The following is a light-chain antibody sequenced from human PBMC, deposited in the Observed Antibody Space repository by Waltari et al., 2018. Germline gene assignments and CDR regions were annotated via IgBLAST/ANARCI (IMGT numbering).Light chain of an antibody. Sequence: QSVLTQPPSVSAAPGQQVSTSCSGTSSNIGSNNVTWYQQRPGKAPRLLIYDNNERPSGIPDRFSGSKSGTSATLGITGLQTGDEADYYCGSWESSLSVVVFGGGTKLTVL. V-gene: IGLV1-51*01. CDR3: GSWESSLSVVV. CDR2: DNN. J-gene: IGLJ2*01. CDR1: SSNIGSNN.